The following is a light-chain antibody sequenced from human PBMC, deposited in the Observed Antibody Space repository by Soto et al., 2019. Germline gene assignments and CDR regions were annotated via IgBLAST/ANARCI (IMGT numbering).Light chain of an antibody. CDR3: QQYHSYPLS. V-gene: IGKV3-15*01. CDR2: GAS. J-gene: IGKJ4*01. CDR1: QSVSSN. Sequence: EIVMTQSPATLSVSPGERATLSCRASQSVSSNLAWYQQKPGQAPRLLIYGASTRATGIPARFSGSGSGTDFTLTISSLQAEDVATYFCQQYHSYPLSFGGGTKVEIK.